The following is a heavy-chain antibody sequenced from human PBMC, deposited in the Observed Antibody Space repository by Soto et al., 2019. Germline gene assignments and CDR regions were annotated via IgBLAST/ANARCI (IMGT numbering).Heavy chain of an antibody. CDR3: ASGQRPSYGGTYYYYYMDV. J-gene: IGHJ6*03. Sequence: ASVKVSCKASGGTFSSYAISWVRQAPGQGLEWMGGIIPIFGTANYAQKFQGRVTITADESTSTAYMELSSRRSEDTAVYYCASGQRPSYGGTYYYYYMDVWGKGTTVTVSS. V-gene: IGHV1-69*13. CDR1: GGTFSSYA. D-gene: IGHD2-15*01. CDR2: IIPIFGTA.